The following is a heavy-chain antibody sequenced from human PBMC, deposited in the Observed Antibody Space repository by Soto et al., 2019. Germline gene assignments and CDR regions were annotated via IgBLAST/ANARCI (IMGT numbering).Heavy chain of an antibody. CDR2: IWYDGSNK. CDR1: GFTFSSYG. Sequence: QVQLVESGGGVVQPGRSRRLSCAASGFTFSSYGMHWVRQAPGKGLEWVAVIWYDGSNKYYADSVKGRFTISRDNSKNTLYLQMNSLRAEDTAVYYCARGVYYGDYWGQGTLVTVSS. V-gene: IGHV3-33*01. CDR3: ARGVYYGDY. J-gene: IGHJ4*02.